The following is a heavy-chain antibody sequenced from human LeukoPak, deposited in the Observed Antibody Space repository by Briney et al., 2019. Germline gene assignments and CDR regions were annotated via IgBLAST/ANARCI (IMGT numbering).Heavy chain of an antibody. Sequence: SETLSLTCTVSGGSISSYYWSWIRQPPGKGLEWIGRIYTSGSTNYNPSLKSRVTMSVDTSKNQFSLKLGSVTAADTAVYYCAREVPILWQLNYYYGIDVWGQGTTVTVSS. D-gene: IGHD6-6*01. CDR1: GGSISSYY. CDR3: AREVPILWQLNYYYGIDV. CDR2: IYTSGST. J-gene: IGHJ6*02. V-gene: IGHV4-4*07.